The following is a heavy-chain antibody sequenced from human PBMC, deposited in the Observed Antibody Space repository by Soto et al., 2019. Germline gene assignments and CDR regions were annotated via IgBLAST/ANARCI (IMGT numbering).Heavy chain of an antibody. D-gene: IGHD5-18*01. V-gene: IGHV3-23*01. CDR2: ISESGGSI. Sequence: GGSLRLSCAASGFPFDDYGMTWVRQAPGKGLEWVSTISESGGSIYYADSVKGRFTISRDNAKNSLYLQMNSLRDEDTAVYYCAREDTAMVTDFDYWGQGTPVTVSS. J-gene: IGHJ4*02. CDR3: AREDTAMVTDFDY. CDR1: GFPFDDYG.